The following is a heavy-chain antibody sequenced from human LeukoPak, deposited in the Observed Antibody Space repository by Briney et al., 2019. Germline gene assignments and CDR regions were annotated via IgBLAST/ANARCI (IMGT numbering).Heavy chain of an antibody. CDR1: GFTFSSYA. V-gene: IGHV3-64*01. J-gene: IGHJ4*02. CDR3: ARSQLLWFGELLGPSDY. CDR2: ISSNGGST. Sequence: GGSLRLSRAASGFTFSSYAMHWVRQAPGKGLEYVSAISSNGGSTYYANSVKGRFTISRDNSKNTLYLQMGSLRAEDMAVYYCARSQLLWFGELLGPSDYWGQGTLVTVSS. D-gene: IGHD3-10*01.